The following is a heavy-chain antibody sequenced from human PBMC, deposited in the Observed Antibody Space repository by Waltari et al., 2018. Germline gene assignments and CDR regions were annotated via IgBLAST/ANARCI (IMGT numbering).Heavy chain of an antibody. J-gene: IGHJ4*02. D-gene: IGHD1-1*01. V-gene: IGHV3-15*01. CDR3: TTDVPLIGGVNCAH. CDR2: MKSNLACGAT. CDR1: GDVFKNLW. Sequence: EVQLVESGGGLVKPGGSLRLSCVVSGDVFKNLWMNWVRQVPGKGLEWIGRMKSNLACGATDYAAPVKGRFTISRDDSKDTLYLQMNSLKSEDTAMYYCTTDVPLIGGVNCAHWGQGTLVSVSS.